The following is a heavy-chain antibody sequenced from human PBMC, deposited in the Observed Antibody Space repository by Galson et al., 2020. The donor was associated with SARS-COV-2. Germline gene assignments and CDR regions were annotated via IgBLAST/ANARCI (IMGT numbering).Heavy chain of an antibody. V-gene: IGHV1-2*02. CDR2: INPKSGGT. CDR1: GYTFTDCY. CDR3: ARLRYYDVFTGYIVDV. Sequence: ASVKVSCKASGYTFTDCYIHWVRQAPGQGLEWMGWINPKSGGTNYAQKFEGRVTMTRDTSITTAYMELSRLRADDTAVYYCARLRYYDVFTGYIVDVWGQGTMVTVSS. J-gene: IGHJ6*02. D-gene: IGHD3-9*01.